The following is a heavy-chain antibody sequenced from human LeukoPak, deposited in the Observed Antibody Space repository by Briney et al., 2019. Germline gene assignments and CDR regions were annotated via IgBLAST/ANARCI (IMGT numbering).Heavy chain of an antibody. CDR2: THHSGET. J-gene: IGHJ4*02. CDR1: GSSFSGYY. Sequence: PSETLSLTCIVSGSSFSGYYWNWIRQSPGRGLEWIGYTHHSGETKYNPSLQSRVTMSVDSSRNHFYLNLLFLTAADTAIYFCARDPPEDRWNSFDYWGQGALVTVSS. D-gene: IGHD2-15*01. CDR3: ARDPPEDRWNSFDY. V-gene: IGHV4-59*01.